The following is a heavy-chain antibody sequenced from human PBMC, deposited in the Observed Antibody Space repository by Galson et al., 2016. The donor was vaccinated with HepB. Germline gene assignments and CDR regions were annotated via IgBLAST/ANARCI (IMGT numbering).Heavy chain of an antibody. V-gene: IGHV3-23*01. D-gene: IGHD3-16*01. CDR3: GKHGGFDY. CDR2: ITRNGDAT. J-gene: IGHJ4*02. CDR1: GFSFSNSG. Sequence: SLRLSCAASGFSFSNSGMSWVRQAPGRGLEWVSCITRNGDATHYADFVKGRFTISSDNSKNTLYLYMSNLTAGDTAIYYCGKHGGFDYWGQGALVTVSS.